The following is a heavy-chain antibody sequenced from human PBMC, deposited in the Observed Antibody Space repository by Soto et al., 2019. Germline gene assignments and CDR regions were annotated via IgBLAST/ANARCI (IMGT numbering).Heavy chain of an antibody. CDR3: AKAQGALGYCISTSCYTVDY. CDR2: ISGSGGST. V-gene: IGHV3-23*01. CDR1: GFTFSSYA. Sequence: GGSLRLSCAASGFTFSSYAMSWVRQAPGKGLEWVSAISGSGGSTYYADSVKGRFTISRDNSKNTLDLQMNSLRAEDTAVYYCAKAQGALGYCISTSCYTVDYWGQGTLVTVSS. J-gene: IGHJ4*02. D-gene: IGHD2-2*02.